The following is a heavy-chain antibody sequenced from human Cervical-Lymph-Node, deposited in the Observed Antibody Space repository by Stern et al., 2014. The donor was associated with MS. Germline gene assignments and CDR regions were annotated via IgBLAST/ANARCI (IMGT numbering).Heavy chain of an antibody. CDR2: FDPEDGET. CDR1: GYTLTELS. Sequence: QVQLVQSGAEVKKPGASVKVSCKVSGYTLTELSMHWVRQAPGKGLEWMGGFDPEDGETTYAQEFQGRVTMTEDTSTDTAYMELSALRSEDTAVYYCATDRDDFRSGYSAPTKGYGLDVWGQGTTVTVTS. J-gene: IGHJ6*02. V-gene: IGHV1-24*01. CDR3: ATDRDDFRSGYSAPTKGYGLDV. D-gene: IGHD3-3*01.